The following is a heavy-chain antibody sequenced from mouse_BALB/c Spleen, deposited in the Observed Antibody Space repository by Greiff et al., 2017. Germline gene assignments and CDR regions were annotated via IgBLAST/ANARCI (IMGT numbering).Heavy chain of an antibody. Sequence: VQLQQSGAELVKPGASVKLSCTASGFNIKDTYMHWVKQRPEQGLEWIGRIDPANGNTKYDPKFQGKATITADTSSNTAYLQLSSLTSEDTAVYYCAPSYYGNYGAMDNWGQGTSVTVSS. V-gene: IGHV14-3*02. CDR3: APSYYGNYGAMDN. D-gene: IGHD2-10*01. CDR2: IDPANGNT. J-gene: IGHJ4*01. CDR1: GFNIKDTY.